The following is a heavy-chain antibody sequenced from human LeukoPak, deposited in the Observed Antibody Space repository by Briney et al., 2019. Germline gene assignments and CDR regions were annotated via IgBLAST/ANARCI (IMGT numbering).Heavy chain of an antibody. V-gene: IGHV1-2*02. Sequence: VASVKVSCKTSGYTFTDNYIHWVRQAPGQGLECMGWINPKSGATIYAEKCQGRVTMTRDTSITTVYMELTRLTSDDMAVYFCARGRYDFWTIYYYYYMDVWGTGTTVTVSS. CDR2: INPKSGAT. D-gene: IGHD3-3*01. CDR3: ARGRYDFWTIYYYYYMDV. J-gene: IGHJ6*03. CDR1: GYTFTDNY.